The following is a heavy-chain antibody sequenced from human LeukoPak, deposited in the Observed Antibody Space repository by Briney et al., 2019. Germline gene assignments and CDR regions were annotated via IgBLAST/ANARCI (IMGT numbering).Heavy chain of an antibody. Sequence: GISLRLSCAASGFTLSSYAMHWLRRAPGKGLEWVAVISYDGSNKYYADSVEGRFPISRENSEHTLYLHMNSVRAEDTAVYYCARELLDITMVRGSQVFFNCFDPWGQGTLVTVSS. J-gene: IGHJ5*02. CDR3: ARELLDITMVRGSQVFFNCFDP. D-gene: IGHD3-10*01. V-gene: IGHV3-30-3*01. CDR1: GFTLSSYA. CDR2: ISYDGSNK.